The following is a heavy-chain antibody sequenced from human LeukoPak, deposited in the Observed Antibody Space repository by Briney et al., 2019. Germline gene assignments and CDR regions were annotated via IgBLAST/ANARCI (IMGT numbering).Heavy chain of an antibody. V-gene: IGHV7-4-1*02. CDR1: GYTFTRYA. CDR2: INPNTGNP. D-gene: IGHD6-19*01. J-gene: IGHJ4*02. CDR3: AIDQPVAGVSNFDS. Sequence: GASVKVSCKASGYTFTRYAMNWLRQAPGQGLEWMGWINPNTGNPTYAQAFTGRFVFSLDTSVSTAHLQISSLNTEDTAVYYCAIDQPVAGVSNFDSWGQGTLVTVSS.